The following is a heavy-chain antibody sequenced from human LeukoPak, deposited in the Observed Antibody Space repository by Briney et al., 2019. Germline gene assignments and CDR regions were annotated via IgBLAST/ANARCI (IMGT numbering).Heavy chain of an antibody. CDR2: IYYSGST. Sequence: SETLSLTCTVSGGSISSYYWSWIRQPPGKGLEWIGYIYYSGSTNYNPSLKSRVTIPVDTSKNQFSLKLSSVTAADTAVYYCARVKSSGWGIGFAYWGQGTLVTVSS. V-gene: IGHV4-59*01. D-gene: IGHD6-19*01. CDR1: GGSISSYY. J-gene: IGHJ4*02. CDR3: ARVKSSGWGIGFAY.